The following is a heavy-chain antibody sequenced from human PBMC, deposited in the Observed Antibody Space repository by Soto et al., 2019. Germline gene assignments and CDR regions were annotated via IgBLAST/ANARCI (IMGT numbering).Heavy chain of an antibody. CDR1: GYTFTSYA. Sequence: ASVKVSCKASGYTFTSYAMHWVRQAPGQRLEWMGWINAGNGNTKYSQKFQGRVTITADESTSTAYMELSSLRSEDTAVYYCARPTYYYDSSGPPAYWGQGTLVTVSS. CDR2: INAGNGNT. D-gene: IGHD3-22*01. J-gene: IGHJ4*02. CDR3: ARPTYYYDSSGPPAY. V-gene: IGHV1-3*01.